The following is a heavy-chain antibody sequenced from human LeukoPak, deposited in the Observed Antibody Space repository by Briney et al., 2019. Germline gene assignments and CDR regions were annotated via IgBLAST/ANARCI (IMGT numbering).Heavy chain of an antibody. CDR2: IAYDGSNK. J-gene: IGHJ4*02. Sequence: GGSLRLSCAVSGFTFNRYGMHWVRQAPGKGLEWVAVIAYDGSNKYYADSVKGRFTISRDNSKNTLYLQMNSLRGEDTAVYYCGKALDITVRGVPPADYWGQGTLVTVSS. CDR1: GFTFNRYG. CDR3: GKALDITVRGVPPADY. V-gene: IGHV3-30*18. D-gene: IGHD3-10*01.